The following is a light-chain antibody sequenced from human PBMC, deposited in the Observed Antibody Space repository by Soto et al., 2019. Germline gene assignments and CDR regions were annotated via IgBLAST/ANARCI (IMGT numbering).Light chain of an antibody. CDR2: GAS. CDR3: HQYNNWRT. CDR1: QSVSTN. J-gene: IGKJ5*01. V-gene: IGKV3-15*01. Sequence: EIILTQSPDTLSLSPGERPTLPCRASQSVSTNLAWYQQRPGQAPRLLIYGASARATGIPDRFSGSGAGTEFTLTISSLQSEDFAVYYCHQYNNWRTFGQGTRLEIK.